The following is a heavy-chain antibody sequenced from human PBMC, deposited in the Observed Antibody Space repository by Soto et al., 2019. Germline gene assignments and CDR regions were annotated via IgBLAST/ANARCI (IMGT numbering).Heavy chain of an antibody. CDR2: INPNSGGT. CDR1: GYTFTGYY. CDR3: ARGARLHLGELSFPNYYYYYMDV. Sequence: QVQLVQSGAEVKKPGASVKVSCKASGYTFTGYYMHWVRQAPGQGLEWMGWINPNSGGTNYAQKFHGWVTMTRDTSISTAYMELSRLRSDDTAVYYCARGARLHLGELSFPNYYYYYMDVWGKGTTVTVSS. D-gene: IGHD3-16*02. J-gene: IGHJ6*03. V-gene: IGHV1-2*04.